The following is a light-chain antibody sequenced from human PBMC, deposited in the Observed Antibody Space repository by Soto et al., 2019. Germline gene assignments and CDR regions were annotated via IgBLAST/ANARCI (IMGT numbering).Light chain of an antibody. CDR1: QSVSNSY. CDR3: QQNGCSVTT. CDR2: GAS. J-gene: IGKJ1*01. Sequence: TRSVSPGERATLSCRACQSVSNSYLAWYQQKPGQAPRLLIDGASSRATGIPDRFSGSGSGTDFTPTISILVPDEYAWYYSQQNGCSVTTFGQGTKVDIK. V-gene: IGKV3-20*01.